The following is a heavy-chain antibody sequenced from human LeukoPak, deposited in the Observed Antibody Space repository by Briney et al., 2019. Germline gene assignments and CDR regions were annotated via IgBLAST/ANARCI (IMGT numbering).Heavy chain of an antibody. CDR3: ARVGGYDSSGYPDY. Sequence: SDTLSLTCTVSGGSISSYYWSWIRQPPGKGLEWIGYIYYSGSTNYNPSLKSRVTISVDTSKNQFSLKLSSVTAADTAVYYCARVGGYDSSGYPDYWGQGTLVTVSS. V-gene: IGHV4-59*01. CDR2: IYYSGST. CDR1: GGSISSYY. J-gene: IGHJ4*02. D-gene: IGHD3-22*01.